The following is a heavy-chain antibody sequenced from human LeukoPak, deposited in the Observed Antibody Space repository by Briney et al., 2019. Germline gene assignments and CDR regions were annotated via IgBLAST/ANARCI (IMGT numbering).Heavy chain of an antibody. V-gene: IGHV3-23*01. J-gene: IGHJ4*02. CDR3: GREVPGGTTSLDC. D-gene: IGHD1-26*01. CDR1: GFTFPNYA. Sequence: PGGSLRLSCAASGFTFPNYAMTWVRLAPGKGLEWVSGITSSGGNTYYADSVKGRFTISRDNSKSTLYLQMNSLGADDTAVYYCGREVPGGTTSLDCWGQGTLVTVSS. CDR2: ITSSGGNT.